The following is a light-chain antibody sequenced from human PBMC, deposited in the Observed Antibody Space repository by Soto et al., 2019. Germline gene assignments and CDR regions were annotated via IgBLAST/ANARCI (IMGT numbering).Light chain of an antibody. V-gene: IGKV1-5*01. Sequence: DIQMTQAPSSLSRSEGDRVTITCLASQSISSWLAWYQQKPGKAPKLLIYDASTLETGVPSRFSGSGSGTDFTLTITSLQPDDFATYYCQQYNSYPPTFGQGTKVDI. CDR3: QQYNSYPPT. CDR2: DAS. CDR1: QSISSW. J-gene: IGKJ1*01.